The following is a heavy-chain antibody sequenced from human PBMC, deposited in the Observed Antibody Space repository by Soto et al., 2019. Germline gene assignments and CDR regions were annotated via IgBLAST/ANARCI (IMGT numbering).Heavy chain of an antibody. J-gene: IGHJ6*02. D-gene: IGHD3-9*01. CDR3: TTGSDDILTGYSPLYYYYYGMDV. Sequence: GGSLRLSCAASGFTFSNAWMNWVRQAPGKGLEWVGRIKSKTDGGTTDYAAPVKGRFTISRDDSKNTLYLQMNSLKTEDTAVYYCTTGSDDILTGYSPLYYYYYGMDVWGQGTTVTVSS. V-gene: IGHV3-15*07. CDR2: IKSKTDGGTT. CDR1: GFTFSNAW.